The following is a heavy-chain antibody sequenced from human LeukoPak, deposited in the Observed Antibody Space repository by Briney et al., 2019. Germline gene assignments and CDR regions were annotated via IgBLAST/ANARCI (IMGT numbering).Heavy chain of an antibody. CDR1: GYTFAAYY. CDR2: IDPKNGDT. V-gene: IGHV1-2*02. D-gene: IGHD6-25*01. Sequence: ASVKVSCKASGYTFAAYYIHWVRQAPGQGLEWMGWIDPKNGDTTYAQRFEARVTLTRDMSTSTAYMELRAVTSDDTAIYYRTRTRAASRRAPAMDNWGQGTQVTVSS. J-gene: IGHJ4*02. CDR3: TRTRAASRRAPAMDN.